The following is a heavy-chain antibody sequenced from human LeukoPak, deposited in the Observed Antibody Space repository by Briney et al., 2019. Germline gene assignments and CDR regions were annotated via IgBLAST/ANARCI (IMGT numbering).Heavy chain of an antibody. CDR2: INPNSGGT. CDR1: GYTFTSYG. CDR3: ARSSGSYYNIFDN. Sequence: ASVKVSCKASGYTFTSYGISWVRQAPGQGLEWMGWINPNSGGTNYAQKFQGRVNMTRDTSISTAYMELSRLRSDDTAVYYCARSSGSYYNIFDNWGQGTLVTVSS. D-gene: IGHD3-10*01. J-gene: IGHJ4*02. V-gene: IGHV1-2*02.